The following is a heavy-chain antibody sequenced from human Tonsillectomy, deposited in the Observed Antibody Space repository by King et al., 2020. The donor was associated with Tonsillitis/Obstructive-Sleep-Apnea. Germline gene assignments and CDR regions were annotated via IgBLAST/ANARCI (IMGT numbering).Heavy chain of an antibody. CDR2: IYSGDAT. CDR3: AKGGSWSFDF. D-gene: IGHD6-6*01. CDR1: GFIVSSNF. V-gene: IGHV3-66*01. J-gene: IGHJ4*02. Sequence: VQLVESGGDLVQPGGSLRLSCAASGFIVSSNFMSWVRQAPGKGLEWVSLIYSGDATYYADSVKGRFTISRDNFKNTLYLQMNSLRAADTAVYYCAKGGSWSFDFWGQGTLVTVSS.